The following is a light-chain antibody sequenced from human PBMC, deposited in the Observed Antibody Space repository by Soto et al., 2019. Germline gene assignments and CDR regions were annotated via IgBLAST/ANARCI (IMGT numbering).Light chain of an antibody. CDR3: SSYTSSSTYV. J-gene: IGLJ1*01. CDR1: SSNIGAGYD. CDR2: GNS. Sequence: QSVLTQPPSVSGAPGQRVTISCTGSSSNIGAGYDVHWYRQLPGTAPKLLIYGNSNRPSGVPDRFSGSKSGTSASLTITGLQAEDEADYYCSSYTSSSTYVFGTGTKVTVL. V-gene: IGLV1-40*01.